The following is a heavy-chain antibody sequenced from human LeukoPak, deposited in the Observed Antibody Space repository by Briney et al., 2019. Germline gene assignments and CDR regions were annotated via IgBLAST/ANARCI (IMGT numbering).Heavy chain of an antibody. J-gene: IGHJ3*02. CDR1: GGSISSYY. Sequence: TSETLPLTCTVSGGSISSYYWSWIRQPAGKGLEWIGRIYTSGSTNYNPSLKSRVTMSVDTSKNQFSLKLSSVTAADTAVYYCAGMITPRDAFDIWGQGTMVTVSS. D-gene: IGHD3-16*01. CDR2: IYTSGST. CDR3: AGMITPRDAFDI. V-gene: IGHV4-4*07.